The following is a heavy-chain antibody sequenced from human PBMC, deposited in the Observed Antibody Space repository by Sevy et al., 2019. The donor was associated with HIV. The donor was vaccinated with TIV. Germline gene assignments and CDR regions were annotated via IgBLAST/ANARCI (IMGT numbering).Heavy chain of an antibody. CDR1: GFTFSSYS. CDR3: ARERHDYGDSGSYYYYYMDV. J-gene: IGHJ6*03. CDR2: ISSSSSYI. D-gene: IGHD4-17*01. Sequence: GGSLRLSCAASGFTFSSYSMNWVRQAPGKGLEWVSSISSSSSYIYCADSVKGRFTISRDNAKNSLYLQMNSLRAEDTAVYYCARERHDYGDSGSYYYYYMDVWGKGTTVTVSS. V-gene: IGHV3-21*01.